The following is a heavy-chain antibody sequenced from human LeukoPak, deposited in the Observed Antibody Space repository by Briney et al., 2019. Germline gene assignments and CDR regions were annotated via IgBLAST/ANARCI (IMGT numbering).Heavy chain of an antibody. CDR1: GFTFSSYG. V-gene: IGHV3-30-3*01. Sequence: GRSLRLSCAASGFTFSSYGLQWVRQAPGKGLEGVAVISYDGSNKYYADSVEGRFTISRDNPKNTVYLQMNSLRAEDTAVYYCARDRVWFGELFPSGAYFDYWGQGTLVTVSS. D-gene: IGHD3-10*01. J-gene: IGHJ4*02. CDR2: ISYDGSNK. CDR3: ARDRVWFGELFPSGAYFDY.